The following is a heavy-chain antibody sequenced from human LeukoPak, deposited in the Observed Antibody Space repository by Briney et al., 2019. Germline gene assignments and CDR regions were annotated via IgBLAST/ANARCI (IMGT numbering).Heavy chain of an antibody. J-gene: IGHJ4*02. V-gene: IGHV4-59*08. Sequence: SGTLSLTCTVSGGSISSYYWSWIRQSPGKGLEWIGYIYYSGSTNYNPSLKSRVTISVDTSKNQFSLRLSSVTAADTAVYYCARQGPYFDYWGQGTLVTVSS. CDR1: GGSISSYY. CDR3: ARQGPYFDY. CDR2: IYYSGST.